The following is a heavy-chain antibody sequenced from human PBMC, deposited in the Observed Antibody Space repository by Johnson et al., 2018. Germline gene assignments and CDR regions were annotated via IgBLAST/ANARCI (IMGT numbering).Heavy chain of an antibody. CDR2: IYSGGNT. CDR3: ARDGDHPTARTNAFDI. D-gene: IGHD6-6*01. Sequence: EVQLVESGGGLIQPGGSLRLCCAASGFTVSSNYMSWVRQAPGKGLELVSVIYSGGNTYYADSVKGRFTISRDNAKNTLYLQMNSLRAEDTAVYYCARDGDHPTARTNAFDIWGQGTMVTVSS. CDR1: GFTVSSNY. V-gene: IGHV3-53*01. J-gene: IGHJ3*02.